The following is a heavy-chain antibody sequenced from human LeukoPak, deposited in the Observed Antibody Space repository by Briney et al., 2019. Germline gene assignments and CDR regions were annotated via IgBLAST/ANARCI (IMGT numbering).Heavy chain of an antibody. CDR1: GGTFSSYA. CDR3: ARVPPGYSSGWYGWFDP. Sequence: GASVKVSCKASGGTFSSYAISWVRQAPGQGLEWMGRIIPIFGIANYAQKFQGRVTITADKSTSTAYMELSSLRSEDTAVYYCARVPPGYSSGWYGWFDPWGQGTLVTVSS. CDR2: IIPIFGIA. V-gene: IGHV1-69*04. J-gene: IGHJ5*02. D-gene: IGHD6-19*01.